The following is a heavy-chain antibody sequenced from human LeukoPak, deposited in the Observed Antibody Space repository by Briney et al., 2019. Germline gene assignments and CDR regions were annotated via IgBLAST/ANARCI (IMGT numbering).Heavy chain of an antibody. CDR2: IEASDVNT. D-gene: IGHD6-19*01. CDR3: AKGSGSGWYGWFDP. CDR1: KFTFSAYA. Sequence: GGSLRLSCAASKFTFSAYAMYWVRQAPGKGLEWVSCIEASDVNTYYADSVKGRFSISRDNSKNTLYLQMNTLRAEDTAVYYCAKGSGSGWYGWFDPWGQGTLVTVSS. V-gene: IGHV3-23*01. J-gene: IGHJ5*02.